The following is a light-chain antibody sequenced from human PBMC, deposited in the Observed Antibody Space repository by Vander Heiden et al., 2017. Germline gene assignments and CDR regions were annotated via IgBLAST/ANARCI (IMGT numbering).Light chain of an antibody. CDR2: GAS. J-gene: IGKJ5*01. CDR1: QSVSSSY. CDR3: QQYGSSPYT. Sequence: VLTHSPGTLSLSPGERATLSFTASQSVSSSYLAWYQQKPGQPPRLLIYGASSRATGIPDRFSGSGSGTDFTLTISRLEPEDFAVYYCQQYGSSPYTFGQGTRLEIK. V-gene: IGKV3-20*01.